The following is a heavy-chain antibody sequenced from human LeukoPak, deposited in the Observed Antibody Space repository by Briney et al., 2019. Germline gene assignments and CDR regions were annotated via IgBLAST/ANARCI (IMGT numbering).Heavy chain of an antibody. CDR3: ARHSDYLDGSGTYHAPFDN. V-gene: IGHV4-39*01. CDR1: GGSISSHSFY. D-gene: IGHD3-10*01. Sequence: SETLSLTCTVSGGSISSHSFYWGWIRQPPGKGLEWIGSMFYSGSTNYNPSLKRRVTISVDTSKNQFSLRLSSVTATDTAMYYCARHSDYLDGSGTYHAPFDNWGQGTLVTASS. J-gene: IGHJ4*02. CDR2: MFYSGST.